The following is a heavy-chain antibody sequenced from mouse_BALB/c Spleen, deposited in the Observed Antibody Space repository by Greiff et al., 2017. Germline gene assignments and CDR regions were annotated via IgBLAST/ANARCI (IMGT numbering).Heavy chain of an antibody. Sequence: EVQLQQSGAELVRPGALVKLSCKASGFNIKDYYMHWVKQRPEQGLEWIGWIDPENGNTIYDPKFQGKASITADTSSNTAYLQLSSLTSEDTAVYYCARGYYGSPWFAYWGQGTLVTVSA. CDR1: GFNIKDYY. CDR3: ARGYYGSPWFAY. V-gene: IGHV14-1*02. CDR2: IDPENGNT. D-gene: IGHD1-1*01. J-gene: IGHJ3*01.